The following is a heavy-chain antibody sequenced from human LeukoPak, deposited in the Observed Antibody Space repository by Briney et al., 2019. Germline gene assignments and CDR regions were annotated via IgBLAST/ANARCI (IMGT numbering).Heavy chain of an antibody. V-gene: IGHV3-74*01. CDR3: VRDLGGRSGH. Sequence: GGSLRLSCAASGFTFSSNWMNWVRQAQGKGLVWVSRSNEDGSTTNYADSVKGRFTISRDNAKNTLYLQMNSLTAEDTAVYYCVRDLGGRSGHWGQGTLVTVSS. J-gene: IGHJ4*02. CDR1: GFTFSSNW. D-gene: IGHD1-26*01. CDR2: SNEDGSTT.